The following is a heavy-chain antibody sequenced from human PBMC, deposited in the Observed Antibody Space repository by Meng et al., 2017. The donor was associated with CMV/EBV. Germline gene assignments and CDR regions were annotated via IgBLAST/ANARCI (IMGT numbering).Heavy chain of an antibody. Sequence: LRLSCTVSGGSISSYYWSWIRQPPGKGLEWIGYIYYSGSTNYNPSLKSRVTISVDTSKNQFSLKLSSVTAADTAVYYCARAVGEYSSSSWHYFDYWGQGTLVTVSS. CDR3: ARAVGEYSSSSWHYFDY. CDR2: IYYSGST. CDR1: GGSISSYY. V-gene: IGHV4-59*01. D-gene: IGHD6-6*01. J-gene: IGHJ4*02.